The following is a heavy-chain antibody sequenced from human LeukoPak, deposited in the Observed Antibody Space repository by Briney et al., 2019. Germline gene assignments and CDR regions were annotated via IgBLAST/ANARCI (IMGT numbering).Heavy chain of an antibody. J-gene: IGHJ4*02. CDR3: ARGTAMVSYFDY. D-gene: IGHD5-18*01. V-gene: IGHV4-59*01. CDR2: IQSSENT. Sequence: SETLSLTCTVSDDSINNNFWNWIRQPPGKRLEWIGYIQSSENTNYSPFLKGRLTMSVDTTKNQFSLRLDSVTAADTAVYYCARGTAMVSYFDYWGQGTLVTVSS. CDR1: DDSINNNF.